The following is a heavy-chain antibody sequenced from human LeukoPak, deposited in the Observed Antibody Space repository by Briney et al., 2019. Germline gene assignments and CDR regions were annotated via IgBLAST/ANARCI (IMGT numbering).Heavy chain of an antibody. CDR2: ISYDGSNK. V-gene: IGHV3-30-3*01. CDR1: GFTFSNYA. Sequence: PGRSLRLSCAASGFTFSNYAMHWFRQAPGKGLEWMAIISYDGSNKDCADSVKGRFTISRDNSKNTLYLQVNGLRTEDTAVYYCERRMGATPVGKSFDIWGQGTMVTVSS. D-gene: IGHD3-16*01. CDR3: ERRMGATPVGKSFDI. J-gene: IGHJ3*02.